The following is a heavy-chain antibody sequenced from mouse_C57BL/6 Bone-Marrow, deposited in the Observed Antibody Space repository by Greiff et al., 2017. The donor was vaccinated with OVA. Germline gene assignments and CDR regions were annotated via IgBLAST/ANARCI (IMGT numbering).Heavy chain of an antibody. CDR3: ARDLIYYSGSSSY. CDR2: ISYDGSN. CDR1: GYSITSGYY. V-gene: IGHV3-6*01. D-gene: IGHD1-1*01. J-gene: IGHJ3*01. Sequence: EVKLQESGPGLVKPSQSLSLTCSVTGYSITSGYYWNWIRQFPGNKLEWMGYISYDGSNNYNPSLKNRISITRDTSKNQFFLKLNSVTTEDTATYYGARDLIYYSGSSSYWGQGTLVTVSA.